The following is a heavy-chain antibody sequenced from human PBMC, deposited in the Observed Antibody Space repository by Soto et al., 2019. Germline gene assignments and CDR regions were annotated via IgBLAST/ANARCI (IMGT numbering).Heavy chain of an antibody. CDR2: INHSGST. V-gene: IGHV4-34*01. CDR3: ASRIFGVVIGGNYYMGD. D-gene: IGHD3-3*02. CDR1: GGSFSGYY. Sequence: PSETLSLTCAVYGGSFSGYYWSWIRPPAGKGLEWIGEINHSGSTNYNPSLKSRVTISVDTSTNQSSMKLSSLTAADTAVYYCASRIFGVVIGGNYYMGDWGKGTTVTVSS. J-gene: IGHJ6*03.